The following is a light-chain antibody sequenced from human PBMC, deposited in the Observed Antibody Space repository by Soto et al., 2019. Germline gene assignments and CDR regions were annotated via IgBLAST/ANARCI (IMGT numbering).Light chain of an antibody. CDR1: TSNIGSNY. CDR3: ATWDDSLNGFYV. CDR2: RNN. J-gene: IGLJ1*01. V-gene: IGLV1-47*01. Sequence: QSVLTQPPSASGTPGQGVTISCSESTSNIGSNYVYWYQQLPGTAPKLLIYRNNQRPSGVPDRFSGSKSGTSASLAISGLRSDDEADYFCATWDDSLNGFYVFGTGTKVTAL.